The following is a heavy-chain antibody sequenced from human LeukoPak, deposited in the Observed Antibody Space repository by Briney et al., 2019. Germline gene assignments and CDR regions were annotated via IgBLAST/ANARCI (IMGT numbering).Heavy chain of an antibody. CDR3: ARDFFDYYGSRSTKSVDY. CDR1: GYTFTGYY. J-gene: IGHJ4*02. D-gene: IGHD3-10*01. CDR2: INPNSGGT. V-gene: IGHV1-2*02. Sequence: ASVKVSCKASGYTFTGYYMHWVRQAPGQGLEWMGWINPNSGGTNYAQKFQGRVTMTRDTSISTAYMELSRLRSDDTAVYYCARDFFDYYGSRSTKSVDYWGQGTLVTVSS.